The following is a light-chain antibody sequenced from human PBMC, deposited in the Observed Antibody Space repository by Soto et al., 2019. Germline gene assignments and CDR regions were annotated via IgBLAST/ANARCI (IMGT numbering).Light chain of an antibody. CDR3: QQSYSAPFT. CDR1: QNIANH. V-gene: IGKV1-39*01. J-gene: IGKJ2*01. Sequence: DIQMTQSPSSLSAPVGDRVTITCRASQNIANHLNWYHQKPGKAPKLLIYAASSLQSGVPSRFSGSGSGRDFTLTISSLQPEDFATYYCQQSYSAPFTFGLGTKLEI. CDR2: AAS.